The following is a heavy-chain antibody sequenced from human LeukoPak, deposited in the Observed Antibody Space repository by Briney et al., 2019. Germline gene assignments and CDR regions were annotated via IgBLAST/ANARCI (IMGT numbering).Heavy chain of an antibody. J-gene: IGHJ4*02. D-gene: IGHD4-23*01. Sequence: PSETLSLTCTVSGGSISSGNYYWSWIRQPPGKGLEWIGYIYYSGSTYYNPSPKSRVTISVDTSKNQFSLKLSSVTAADTAVYYCARIGGSFDYWGQGTLVTVSS. CDR1: GGSISSGNYY. CDR2: IYYSGST. V-gene: IGHV4-30-4*01. CDR3: ARIGGSFDY.